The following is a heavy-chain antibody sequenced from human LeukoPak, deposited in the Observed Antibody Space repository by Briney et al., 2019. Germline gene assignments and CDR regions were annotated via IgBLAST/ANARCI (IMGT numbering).Heavy chain of an antibody. D-gene: IGHD3-10*01. CDR3: ARDLYNYGSFDP. Sequence: ASVKVSCKTSGYIFSIYHMHWVRQAPGQGLEWMGIVDPSGGSAYSAHKLQGRVTMTSDTSTSTAYMELTRLRSDDTAVYYCARDLYNYGSFDPWGQGTLVTVAS. CDR2: VDPSGGSA. CDR1: GYIFSIYH. J-gene: IGHJ5*02. V-gene: IGHV1-46*01.